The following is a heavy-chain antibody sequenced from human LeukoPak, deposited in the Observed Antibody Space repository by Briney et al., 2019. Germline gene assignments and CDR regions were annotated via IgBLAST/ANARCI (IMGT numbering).Heavy chain of an antibody. CDR3: AREKDFSLWDAAVDY. J-gene: IGHJ4*02. V-gene: IGHV4-59*12. CDR1: GGSISSYY. CDR2: IYHSGTTYSGST. Sequence: SETLSLTCTVSGGSISSYYWSWIRQPPGKGLEWIGSIYHSGTTYSGSTYYNPSLKSRVTISLDTSKNQFSLKVGSMTAADTAVYYCAREKDFSLWDAAVDYWGQGTLVTVSS. D-gene: IGHD3-3*01.